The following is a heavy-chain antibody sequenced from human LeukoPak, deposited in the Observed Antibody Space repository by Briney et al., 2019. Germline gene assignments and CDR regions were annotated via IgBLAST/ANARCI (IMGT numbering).Heavy chain of an antibody. CDR1: GYIFTRYS. D-gene: IGHD3-22*01. V-gene: IGHV1-46*01. J-gene: IGHJ4*02. CDR3: ARDLSHGYYHSTGYAFDY. Sequence: ASVKVSCKASGYIFTRYSVHWVRRAPGQRLEWMGIINPSGGTTNYAQKFQGRVTMTRDTSTSTVYMDLSSLRSEDTAVYYCARDLSHGYYHSTGYAFDYWGQGTLVTVSS. CDR2: INPSGGTT.